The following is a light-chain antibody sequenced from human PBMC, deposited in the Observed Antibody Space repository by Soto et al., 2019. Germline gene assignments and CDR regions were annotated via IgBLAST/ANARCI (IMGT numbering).Light chain of an antibody. Sequence: EIVMTQSPATLSVSTGERATLSCRASQSVSSNLAWYQQKPGQAPRLLIYGASTRATGIPARFSGSGSGTGFTLTISSLQSEDSAVYYCQQYNNWWTFGQGTKVDIK. J-gene: IGKJ1*01. CDR1: QSVSSN. CDR2: GAS. V-gene: IGKV3-15*01. CDR3: QQYNNWWT.